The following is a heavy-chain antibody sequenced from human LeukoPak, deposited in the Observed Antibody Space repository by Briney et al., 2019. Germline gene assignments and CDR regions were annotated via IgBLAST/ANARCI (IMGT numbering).Heavy chain of an antibody. CDR2: INPNSGGT. Sequence: ASVTVSCKASGYTFTGYYMHWVRQAPGQGLEWMGWINPNSGGTNYAQKFQGRVTMTRDTSISTAYMELSRLRSDDTAVYYCARASPGPYCTNGVCWGPNWFDPWGQGTLVTVSS. D-gene: IGHD2-8*01. CDR3: ARASPGPYCTNGVCWGPNWFDP. V-gene: IGHV1-2*02. J-gene: IGHJ5*02. CDR1: GYTFTGYY.